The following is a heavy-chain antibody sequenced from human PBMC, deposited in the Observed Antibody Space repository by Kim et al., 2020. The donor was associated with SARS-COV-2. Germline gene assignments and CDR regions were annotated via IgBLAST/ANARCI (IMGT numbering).Heavy chain of an antibody. CDR3: ARPEAWPALVSPRARGQGAFDI. V-gene: IGHV4-39*01. D-gene: IGHD1-26*01. CDR2: IYYSGST. CDR1: GGSISSSSYY. J-gene: IGHJ3*02. Sequence: SQTLSLTCTVSGGSISSSSYYWGWIRQPPGKGLEWIGSIYYSGSTYYNPSLKSRVTISVDTSKNQFSLKLSSVTAADTAVYYCARPEAWPALVSPRARGQGAFDIWGQGTMVTVSS.